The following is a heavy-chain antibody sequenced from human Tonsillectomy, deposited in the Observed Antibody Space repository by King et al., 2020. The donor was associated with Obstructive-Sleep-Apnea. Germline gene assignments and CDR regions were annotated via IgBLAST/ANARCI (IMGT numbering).Heavy chain of an antibody. CDR3: ARGATPNYYGMDV. Sequence: VQLVESGGGLVQPGGSLRLSCAASGFTFSSYSMNWVRQAPGKGLEWVSYISSSSSTIYYADSVKGRFTISRDNAKNSLYLQMNSLRAEDTAVYYCARGATPNYYGMDVWAKGPRSPSP. J-gene: IGHJ6*02. V-gene: IGHV3-48*04. CDR1: GFTFSSYS. CDR2: ISSSSSTI.